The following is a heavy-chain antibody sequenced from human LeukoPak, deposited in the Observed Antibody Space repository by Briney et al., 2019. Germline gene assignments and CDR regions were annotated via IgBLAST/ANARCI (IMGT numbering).Heavy chain of an antibody. CDR1: GYTFNDFY. D-gene: IGHD3-10*01. V-gene: IGHV1-2*02. Sequence: ASVTVSCKASGYTFNDFYVHWVRQAPGQGLEWMGWINPKIADTIYAQSVRGRVTMTRDTSITTAYLELSSLRSDDTAVYYCAGDLDYYGSGSFFNIWGQGTMVTVSS. CDR2: INPKIADT. CDR3: AGDLDYYGSGSFFNI. J-gene: IGHJ3*02.